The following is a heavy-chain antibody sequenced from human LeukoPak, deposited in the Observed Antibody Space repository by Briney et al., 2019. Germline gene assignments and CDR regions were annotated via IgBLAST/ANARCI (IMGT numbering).Heavy chain of an antibody. CDR2: ISAYNGNT. Sequence: ASVKVSCKASGYTFTSYGISWVRQAPRQGLEWMGWISAYNGNTNYAQKLQGRVTMTTDTSTSTAYMELRSLRSDDTAVYYCARDYHEWLAARTLGYFQHWGQGTLVTVSS. V-gene: IGHV1-18*01. D-gene: IGHD6-6*01. CDR1: GYTFTSYG. J-gene: IGHJ1*01. CDR3: ARDYHEWLAARTLGYFQH.